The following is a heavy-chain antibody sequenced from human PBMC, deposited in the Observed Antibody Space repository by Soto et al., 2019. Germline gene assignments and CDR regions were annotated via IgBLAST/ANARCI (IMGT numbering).Heavy chain of an antibody. V-gene: IGHV3-66*01. D-gene: IGHD2-15*01. Sequence: GGSLRLSCAASGFTASSNYMSWVRQAPGEGLEWVSVTYSGGGTYYADSVKGRFTISRDNSKNTLYLQMNSLRAEDTAVYYCARKSRGAYCIGGSCFSGAFDIWGQGTMVTVSS. CDR2: TYSGGGT. J-gene: IGHJ3*02. CDR1: GFTASSNY. CDR3: ARKSRGAYCIGGSCFSGAFDI.